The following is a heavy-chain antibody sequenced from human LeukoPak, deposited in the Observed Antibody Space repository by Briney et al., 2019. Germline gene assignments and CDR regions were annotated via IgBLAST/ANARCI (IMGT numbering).Heavy chain of an antibody. J-gene: IGHJ5*02. CDR2: ISSSSSHI. V-gene: IGHV3-21*01. CDR3: ARDTYYYGSGSYSYNWSDP. D-gene: IGHD3-10*01. CDR1: GFTFSSYS. Sequence: PGGSLRLSCAASGFTFSSYSMNWVRQAPGKGLEWVSSISSSSSHIYYADSVKGRFTISRDNAKNSLYLQMNSLRAEDTAVYYCARDTYYYGSGSYSYNWSDPWGQGTLVTVSS.